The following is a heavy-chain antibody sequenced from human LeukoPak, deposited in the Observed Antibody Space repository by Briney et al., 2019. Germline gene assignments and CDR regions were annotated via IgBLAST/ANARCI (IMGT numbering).Heavy chain of an antibody. CDR2: IYYSGST. CDR3: ARLRGNWYQVEY. V-gene: IGHV4-39*07. CDR1: GGSISSSSYY. D-gene: IGHD6-13*01. J-gene: IGHJ4*02. Sequence: SETLSLTCTVSGGSISSSSYYWGWIRQPPGKGLEWIGSIYYSGSTYYNPSLKSRVTISVDTSKNQFSLKVSSVTAADTAVYYCARLRGNWYQVEYWGQGTLVTVSS.